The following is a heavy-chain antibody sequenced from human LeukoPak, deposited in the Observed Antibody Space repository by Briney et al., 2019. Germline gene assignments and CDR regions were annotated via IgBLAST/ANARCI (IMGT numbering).Heavy chain of an antibody. CDR2: IYASVTT. D-gene: IGHD3-16*01. Sequence: SETLSLTCTLSGGSISSGSYYWSWIRQPAGKGLEWIARIYASVTTNYNPSLKSRVTISVDTSKNQFSLKLSSVTAADTAVYYCARGGAPGFLGEAFDIWGQGTIVTVSS. V-gene: IGHV4-61*02. CDR3: ARGGAPGFLGEAFDI. CDR1: GGSISSGSYY. J-gene: IGHJ3*02.